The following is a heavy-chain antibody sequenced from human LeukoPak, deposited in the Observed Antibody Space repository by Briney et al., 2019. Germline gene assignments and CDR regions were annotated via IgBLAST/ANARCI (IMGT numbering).Heavy chain of an antibody. CDR1: GFTFSSYE. J-gene: IGHJ4*02. Sequence: PGGSLRLSCAASGFTFSSYEMNWVRQAPGKGLEWVSYISSSGSTIYYADSVKGRFTISRDNSKNTLYLQMNSLRAEDTAVYYCAKDPFGIKTHYFDYWGQGTLVTVSS. CDR2: ISSSGSTI. CDR3: AKDPFGIKTHYFDY. V-gene: IGHV3-48*03. D-gene: IGHD3-10*01.